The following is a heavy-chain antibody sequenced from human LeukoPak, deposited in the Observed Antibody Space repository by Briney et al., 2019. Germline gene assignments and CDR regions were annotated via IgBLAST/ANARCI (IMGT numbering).Heavy chain of an antibody. V-gene: IGHV1-18*01. CDR3: ARALYYYDSSGRHAFDI. D-gene: IGHD3-22*01. J-gene: IGHJ3*02. Sequence: GASVNVSCRASGYTFTSYGISWVRQAPGQGLEWMGWISAYNGNTNYAQKLQGRVTMTTDTSTSTAYMELRSLRSDDTAVYYCARALYYYDSSGRHAFDIWGQGTMVTVSS. CDR2: ISAYNGNT. CDR1: GYTFTSYG.